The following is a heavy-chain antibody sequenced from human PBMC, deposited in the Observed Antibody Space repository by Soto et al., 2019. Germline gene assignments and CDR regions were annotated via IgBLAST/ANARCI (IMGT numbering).Heavy chain of an antibody. J-gene: IGHJ4*02. D-gene: IGHD1-26*01. CDR1: GFTFSSYG. CDR3: ARDKGYSGSYLDY. CDR2: IWYDGSNK. Sequence: GGSLRLSCAASGFTFSSYGMHWVRQAPGKGLEWVAVIWYDGSNKYYADSVKGRFTISRDNSKNTLYLQMNSLRAEDTAVYYCARDKGYSGSYLDYWGQGTMGTVSS. V-gene: IGHV3-33*01.